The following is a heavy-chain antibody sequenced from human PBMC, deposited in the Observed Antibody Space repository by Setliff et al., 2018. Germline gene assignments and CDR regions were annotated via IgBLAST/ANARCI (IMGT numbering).Heavy chain of an antibody. D-gene: IGHD3-10*01. CDR1: GGSISSGSYY. CDR2: IYYSGST. J-gene: IGHJ5*02. V-gene: IGHV4-39*07. Sequence: PSETLSLTCTVSGGSISSGSYYWGWIRQPPGKGLEWIGSIYYSGSTYYNPSLKSRVTISVDTSKNQFSLKLSSVTAADTAVYYCAKNGFGVVALGVNNWFDPWGQGTLVTVSS. CDR3: AKNGFGVVALGVNNWFDP.